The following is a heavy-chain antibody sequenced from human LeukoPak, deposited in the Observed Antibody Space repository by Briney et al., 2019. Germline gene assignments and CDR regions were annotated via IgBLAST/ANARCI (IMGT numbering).Heavy chain of an antibody. Sequence: PGGSLRLSCAASGFTFSSYAMSWVRQAPGKGLEWVSAISGSGGSTYYADSVKGRFTISRDNSKNTLYLQMNSLRAEDTAVYYCAKDLIRVGATYFDYWGQGTLVTVST. J-gene: IGHJ4*02. V-gene: IGHV3-23*01. CDR1: GFTFSSYA. CDR2: ISGSGGST. CDR3: AKDLIRVGATYFDY. D-gene: IGHD1-26*01.